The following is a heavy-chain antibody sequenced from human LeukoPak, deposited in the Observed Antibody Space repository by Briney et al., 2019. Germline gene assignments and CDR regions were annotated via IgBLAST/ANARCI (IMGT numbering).Heavy chain of an antibody. J-gene: IGHJ3*02. CDR1: GDSVSSNSAA. CDR3: ARSWAVYDSSGYYDDAFDI. D-gene: IGHD3-22*01. Sequence: SQTISLTCAISGDSVSSNSAAWNWIRQSPSRGLEWLGRTYYRSKWYNDYAVSVKSRITINPDTSKNQFSLQLNSVTPEDTAVSYCARSWAVYDSSGYYDDAFDIWGQGTMVTVSS. V-gene: IGHV6-1*01. CDR2: TYYRSKWYN.